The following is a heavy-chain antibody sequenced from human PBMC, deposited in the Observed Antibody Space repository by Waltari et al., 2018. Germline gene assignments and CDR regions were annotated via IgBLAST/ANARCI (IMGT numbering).Heavy chain of an antibody. CDR3: ASQQLVLRGPFDY. J-gene: IGHJ4*02. V-gene: IGHV4-39*01. Sequence: QLQLQESGPGLVKPSETLSLTCTVPGGPIRSSSYYWGWIRQPPGKGLEWIGSIYYSGSTYYNPSLKSRVTISVDTSKNQFSLKLSSVTAADTAVYYCASQQLVLRGPFDYWGQGTLVTVSS. CDR1: GGPIRSSSYY. CDR2: IYYSGST. D-gene: IGHD6-13*01.